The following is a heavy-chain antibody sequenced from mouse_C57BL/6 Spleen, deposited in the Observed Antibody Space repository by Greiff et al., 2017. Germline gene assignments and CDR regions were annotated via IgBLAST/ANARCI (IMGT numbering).Heavy chain of an antibody. D-gene: IGHD3-1*01. CDR3: ARSGTRAMDY. V-gene: IGHV1-26*01. CDR2: INPKNGGT. Sequence: EVQLQQSGPELVKPGASVKISCKASGYTFTDYYMNWVKQSHGKSLEWIGDINPKNGGTSYNQKFKGKATLTVDKSSSTAYMELRSLTSEDSAVYYCARSGTRAMDYWGQGTSVTVAS. J-gene: IGHJ4*01. CDR1: GYTFTDYY.